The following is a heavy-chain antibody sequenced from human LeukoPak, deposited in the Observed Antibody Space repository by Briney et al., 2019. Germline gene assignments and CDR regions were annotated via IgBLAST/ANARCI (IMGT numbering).Heavy chain of an antibody. CDR1: GYSISSGYY. J-gene: IGHJ5*02. CDR3: AREVYCSGGSCHINWFDP. Sequence: SETLSLTCTVSGYSISSGYYWGWIWQPPGKGLEWIGSIYHSGSTYYNPSLKSRVTISVDTSKNQFSLKLSSVTAADMAVYYCAREVYCSGGSCHINWFDPWGQGTLVTVSS. V-gene: IGHV4-38-2*02. CDR2: IYHSGST. D-gene: IGHD2-15*01.